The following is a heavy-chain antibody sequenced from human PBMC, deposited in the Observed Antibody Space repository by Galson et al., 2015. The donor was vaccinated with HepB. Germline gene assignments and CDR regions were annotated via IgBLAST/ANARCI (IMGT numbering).Heavy chain of an antibody. Sequence: SVKVSCKASGGTFSSYTISWVRQAPGQGLEWMGRIIPILGIANYAQKFQGRVTITADKSTSTAYMELSSLRSEDTAVYYCARAVRYLTGYLYDAFDIWGQGTMVTVSS. J-gene: IGHJ3*02. CDR1: GGTFSSYT. D-gene: IGHD3-9*01. CDR3: ARAVRYLTGYLYDAFDI. CDR2: IIPILGIA. V-gene: IGHV1-69*02.